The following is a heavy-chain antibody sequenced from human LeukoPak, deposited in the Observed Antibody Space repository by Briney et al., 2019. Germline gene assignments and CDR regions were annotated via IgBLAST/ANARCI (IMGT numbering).Heavy chain of an antibody. Sequence: PGGSLRLSCVASGFTFGSHAMNWVCQAPGKGLEWVSSISRNSLYMYYADSLKGRFTISRDNAKNSLYLQMDSLRAEDTAVYYCARDKVGHDFWSGYSDFWGQGTLVTVSS. V-gene: IGHV3-21*06. J-gene: IGHJ4*02. CDR1: GFTFGSHA. CDR2: ISRNSLYM. CDR3: ARDKVGHDFWSGYSDF. D-gene: IGHD3-3*01.